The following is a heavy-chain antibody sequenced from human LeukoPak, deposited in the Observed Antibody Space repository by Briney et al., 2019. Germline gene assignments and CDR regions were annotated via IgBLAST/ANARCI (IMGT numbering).Heavy chain of an antibody. V-gene: IGHV3-23*01. J-gene: IGHJ4*02. CDR2: ISDNGGGT. CDR3: AKESGALGAPLYDY. D-gene: IGHD4/OR15-4a*01. CDR1: VHIFKKYD. Sequence: GGSLTLSCGASVHIFKKYDMSWVRRAPGGGVECVSGISDNGGGTYYADSVRGRFTISRDNSKNMLYLQMNSLRAEDTAVYYCAKESGALGAPLYDYWGQGILVTGSS.